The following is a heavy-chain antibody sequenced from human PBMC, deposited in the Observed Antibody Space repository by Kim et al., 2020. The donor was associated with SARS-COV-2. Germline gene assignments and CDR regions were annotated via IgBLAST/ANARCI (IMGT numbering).Heavy chain of an antibody. Sequence: SETLSLTCTVSGGSISSGSYYWSWIRQPAGKGLEWIGRIYTSGSTNYNPSLKSRVTISVDTSKNQFSLKLSSVTAADTAVYYCARGEGAVNDAFDIWGQGTMVTVSS. CDR3: ARGEGAVNDAFDI. J-gene: IGHJ3*02. CDR1: GGSISSGSYY. CDR2: IYTSGST. V-gene: IGHV4-61*02.